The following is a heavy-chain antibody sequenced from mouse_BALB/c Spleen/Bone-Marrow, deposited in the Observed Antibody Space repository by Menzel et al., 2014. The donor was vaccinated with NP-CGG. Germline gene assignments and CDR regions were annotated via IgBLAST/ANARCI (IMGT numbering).Heavy chain of an antibody. J-gene: IGHJ2*01. CDR3: ARRDGYLDY. CDR2: ISSGGSYT. V-gene: IGHV5-9-3*01. CDR1: GFTFSSYA. D-gene: IGHD2-3*01. Sequence: EVKLVESGGGLVKPGGSPKLSCAASGFTFSSYAMSWVRRTPEKRLEWVATISSGGSYTYYPDSVKGRFTISRDNAKNTLYLQMSSLRSEDTAMYYCARRDGYLDYWGQGTTLTVSS.